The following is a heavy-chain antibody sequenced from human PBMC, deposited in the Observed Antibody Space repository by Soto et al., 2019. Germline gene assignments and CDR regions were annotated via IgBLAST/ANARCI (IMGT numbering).Heavy chain of an antibody. CDR1: GGTFSSYA. Sequence: GASVKVSCKASGGTFSSYAISWVRQAPGQGLEWMGWISAYNGTTNYAQKLQGRVTMTTDTSTSTAYMELRSLRSDDTAVYYCARVPAAPGPYYGMDVWGQGTTVTVSS. J-gene: IGHJ6*02. V-gene: IGHV1-18*01. D-gene: IGHD2-2*01. CDR3: ARVPAAPGPYYGMDV. CDR2: ISAYNGTT.